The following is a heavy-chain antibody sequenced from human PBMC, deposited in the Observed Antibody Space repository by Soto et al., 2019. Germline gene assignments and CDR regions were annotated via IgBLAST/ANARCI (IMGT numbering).Heavy chain of an antibody. V-gene: IGHV3-23*01. Sequence: EVPLLESGGGLVQPGRSLRLPCTASGFTFSSHAMTWVRQAPGKGLEWVSGLSDSGDSIYYADYVKGRFTIYRDNSMNTLYLQMNTLRVEDTAVYYCAKVSSSWYAGFFDLWGQGTLVTVSS. D-gene: IGHD6-13*01. CDR2: LSDSGDSI. CDR3: AKVSSSWYAGFFDL. J-gene: IGHJ4*02. CDR1: GFTFSSHA.